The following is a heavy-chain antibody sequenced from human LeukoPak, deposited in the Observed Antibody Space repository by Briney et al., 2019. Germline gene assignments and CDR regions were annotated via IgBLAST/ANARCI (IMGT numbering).Heavy chain of an antibody. CDR1: GGSISNYY. CDR2: IFYSGNT. CDR3: VRLVGHSGGYYPYYFDY. V-gene: IGHV4-59*08. J-gene: IGHJ4*02. Sequence: SETLSLTCTVSGGSISNYYWSWIRQPPGKGLEWIGYIFYSGNTNSNPSLKSRVTMSVDTSKNEFSLKLSSVTAADTAVYYCVRLVGHSGGYYPYYFDYWGQGTLVTVPS. D-gene: IGHD3-22*01.